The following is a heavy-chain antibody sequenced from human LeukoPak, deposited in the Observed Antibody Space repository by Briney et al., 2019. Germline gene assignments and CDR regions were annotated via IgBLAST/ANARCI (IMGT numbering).Heavy chain of an antibody. Sequence: SETLSLTCTVSGGSVSSGDYYWSWIRQPPGKGLEWIGYIYYSGSTYYNPSLKSRVTISVDTSKNQFSLKLSSVTAADTAVYYCARDPGDNWFDPWGQGTLVTVSS. CDR3: ARDPGDNWFDP. J-gene: IGHJ5*02. V-gene: IGHV4-30-4*01. CDR2: IYYSGST. CDR1: GGSVSSGDYY. D-gene: IGHD3-16*01.